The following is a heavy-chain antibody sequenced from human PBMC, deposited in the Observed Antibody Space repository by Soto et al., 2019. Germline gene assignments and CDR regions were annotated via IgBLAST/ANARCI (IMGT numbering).Heavy chain of an antibody. CDR2: IIPLFGTT. CDR3: ARGDTIFESSERYYHYGLDV. V-gene: IGHV1-69*06. D-gene: IGHD3-3*01. J-gene: IGHJ6*02. CDR1: EGTFNSYV. Sequence: QVKLAQSRAEVKKPGSSVRVSCKASEGTFNSYVVSWVRQAPGQGLQWMGGIIPLFGTTNYAHQLEGRVTITADTSTTTAYMELSGLRPGDTAVYYCARGDTIFESSERYYHYGLDVWGQGTTVIVSS.